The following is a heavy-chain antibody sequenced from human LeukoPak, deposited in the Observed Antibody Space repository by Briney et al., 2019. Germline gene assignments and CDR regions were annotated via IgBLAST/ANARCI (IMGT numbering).Heavy chain of an antibody. J-gene: IGHJ4*02. D-gene: IGHD2-2*01. CDR3: GRGLRGSPAFDY. V-gene: IGHV1-2*02. CDR1: GYTFTGYY. CDR2: INPNSGGT. Sequence: ASVKVSCKASGYTFTGYYMHWVRQAPGQGLEWMGWINPNSGGTNYAQKFQGSVTMTRNTSINTAYMEMSRLRSDDTAVYYCGRGLRGSPAFDYWGQGTLVTVSS.